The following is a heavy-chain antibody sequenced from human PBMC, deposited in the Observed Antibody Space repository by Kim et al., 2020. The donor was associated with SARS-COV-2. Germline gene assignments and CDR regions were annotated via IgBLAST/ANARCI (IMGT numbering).Heavy chain of an antibody. V-gene: IGHV4-59*01. CDR3: ARVSFDYDSSGYSPPYGMDV. Sequence: SETLSFTCTVSGGSISSYYWSWIRQPPGKGLEWIGYIYYSGSTNYNPSLKSRVTISVDTSKNQFSLKLSSVTAADTAVYYCARVSFDYDSSGYSPPYGMDVWGQGTTVTVSS. J-gene: IGHJ6*02. CDR2: IYYSGST. CDR1: GGSISSYY. D-gene: IGHD3-22*01.